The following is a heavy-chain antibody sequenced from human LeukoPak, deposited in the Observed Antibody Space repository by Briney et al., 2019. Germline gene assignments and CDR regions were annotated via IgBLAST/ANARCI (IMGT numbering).Heavy chain of an antibody. CDR2: INSDGSST. CDR1: GFTFNNCW. J-gene: IGHJ5*02. V-gene: IGHV3-74*03. Sequence: PGGSLRLSCEASGFTFNNCWMHWVRQAPGKGLVWVSRINSDGSSTTYADSVKGRFTISRDNAKNTLYLQMNSLRAEDTAVYYCARDPHGYWWFDPWGQGTLVTVSS. CDR3: ARDPHGYWWFDP. D-gene: IGHD5-18*01.